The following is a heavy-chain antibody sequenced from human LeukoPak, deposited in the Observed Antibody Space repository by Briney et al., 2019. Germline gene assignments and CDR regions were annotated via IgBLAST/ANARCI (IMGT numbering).Heavy chain of an antibody. CDR1: GFTFSSYE. CDR2: IGSSDSTT. CDR3: ARDLKMGYSSGRYSWGTGSSNDY. J-gene: IGHJ4*02. V-gene: IGHV3-48*03. D-gene: IGHD6-19*01. Sequence: PGGSLRLSCVASGFTFSSYEMNWVRQAPGKGLEWLSYIGSSDSTTHYADSVKGRFTISRDNAKNSLYLQMNSLRVEDTAVYYCARDLKMGYSSGRYSWGTGSSNDYWGQGTLVTVSS.